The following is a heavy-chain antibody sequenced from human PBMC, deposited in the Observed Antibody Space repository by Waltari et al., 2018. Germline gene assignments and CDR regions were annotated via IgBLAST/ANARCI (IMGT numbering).Heavy chain of an antibody. V-gene: IGHV4-39*01. CDR2: IFYSGTT. CDR3: AKHDSYGSINWFDP. D-gene: IGHD5-18*01. Sequence: QVQLQESGPGLVKPSKTLFLTCAVSGVSIGSTTYYWAWIRQPPGKGLEWVGSIFYSGTTYYNPSLKSRVTIFLDTSNNQFSLNLRSVIAADTAVYYCAKHDSYGSINWFDPWGQGTLVTVSS. CDR1: GVSIGSTTYY. J-gene: IGHJ5*02.